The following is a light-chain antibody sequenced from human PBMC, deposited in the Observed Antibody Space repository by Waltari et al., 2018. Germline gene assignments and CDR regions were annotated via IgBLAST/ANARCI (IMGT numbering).Light chain of an antibody. J-gene: IGKJ1*01. CDR1: QTVLYSSNHKNY. CDR2: WAS. Sequence: DIVMTQSPDSLDVSLGERATFNCKSSQTVLYSSNHKNYLSWYQQKPGQPPKLLIYWASTRQSGVPDRFSGSGSVTDFTLTISSLQTEDVAVYYCQQYYSTPWTFGQGTKVEIK. CDR3: QQYYSTPWT. V-gene: IGKV4-1*01.